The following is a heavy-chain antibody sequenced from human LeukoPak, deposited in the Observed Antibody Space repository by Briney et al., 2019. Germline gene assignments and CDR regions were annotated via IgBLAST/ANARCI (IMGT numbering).Heavy chain of an antibody. CDR3: AKDRCSNGVGCYYYYMDV. D-gene: IGHD2-8*01. CDR2: IQYDGSNE. V-gene: IGHV3-30*02. CDR1: RFTFSSYG. J-gene: IGHJ6*03. Sequence: GGSLRLSCAASRFTFSSYGMHWVRQAPGKGLEWVAYIQYDGSNEQYADSVKGRFSISRDSSKNILYLQMNSLRAEDTAVYYCAKDRCSNGVGCYYYYMDVWGKGTTVTIS.